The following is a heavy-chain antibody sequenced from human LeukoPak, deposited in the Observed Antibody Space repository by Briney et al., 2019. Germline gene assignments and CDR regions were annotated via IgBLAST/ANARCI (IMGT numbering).Heavy chain of an antibody. CDR1: GGTFSSYA. CDR3: ARSITIFGVGRENWFDP. J-gene: IGHJ5*02. CDR2: IIPILGIA. V-gene: IGHV1-69*04. Sequence: SVKVSCKASGGTFSSYAISWVRQAPGQGLEWMGRIIPILGIANYAQKFQGRVTITADKSTSTAYMELSSLRSEDTAVYYCARSITIFGVGRENWFDPWGQGTLVTVSS. D-gene: IGHD3-3*01.